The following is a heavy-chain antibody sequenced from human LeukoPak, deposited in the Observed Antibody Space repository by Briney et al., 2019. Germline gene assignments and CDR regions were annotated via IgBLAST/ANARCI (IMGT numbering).Heavy chain of an antibody. J-gene: IGHJ4*02. Sequence: GGSLRLSCAASGFTFSTYSMNWVRQAPGKGLEWVSSISSSSSYIYYADSVKGRFTISRDNAKNSLYLQMNSLRAEDTAVYYCARGVLTYSSSSGDYWGQGTLVTVSS. CDR3: ARGVLTYSSSSGDY. D-gene: IGHD6-6*01. CDR1: GFTFSTYS. V-gene: IGHV3-21*01. CDR2: ISSSSSYI.